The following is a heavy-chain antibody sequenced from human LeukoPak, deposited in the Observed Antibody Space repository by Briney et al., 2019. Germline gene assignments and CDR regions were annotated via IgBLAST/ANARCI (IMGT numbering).Heavy chain of an antibody. CDR1: GFTFSSYS. D-gene: IGHD1-7*01. CDR2: ISSSSSYI. CDR3: ARERYNWNYAFDY. J-gene: IGHJ4*02. Sequence: GGSLRLSCAASGFTFSSYSMNWVRQAPGKGLEWVSSISSSSSYIYYADSVKGRFTISRDNAKNSLYLQMNSLRAEDTAVYYCARERYNWNYAFDYWGQGTLVTVSS. V-gene: IGHV3-21*01.